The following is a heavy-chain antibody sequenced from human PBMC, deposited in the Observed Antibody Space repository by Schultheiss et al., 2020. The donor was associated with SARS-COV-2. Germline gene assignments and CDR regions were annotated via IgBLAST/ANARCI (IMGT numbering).Heavy chain of an antibody. V-gene: IGHV3-33*01. Sequence: GESLKISCAASGFTFSSYGMHWVRQAPGKGLEWVAVIWYDGSNKYYADSVKGRFTISRDNSKNTLYLQMNSLRAEDTAVYYCARGGSPHFDGMDVWGQGTTVTVSS. J-gene: IGHJ6*02. CDR2: IWYDGSNK. CDR1: GFTFSSYG. CDR3: ARGGSPHFDGMDV. D-gene: IGHD2/OR15-2a*01.